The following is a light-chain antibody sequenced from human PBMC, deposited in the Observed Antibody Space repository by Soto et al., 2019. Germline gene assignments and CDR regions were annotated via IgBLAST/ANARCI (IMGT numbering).Light chain of an antibody. CDR3: SSYTSSSSVV. CDR2: DVT. CDR1: STDIGTYSR. J-gene: IGLJ2*01. Sequence: QSALTQPASVSGSPGQSITISCTGTSTDIGTYSRVSWYLQYPGKAPKLMIYDVTKRPSGVSNRFSGSKSGNTASLTISGLQAEDEADYYCSSYTSSSSVVFGGGTKVTVL. V-gene: IGLV2-14*02.